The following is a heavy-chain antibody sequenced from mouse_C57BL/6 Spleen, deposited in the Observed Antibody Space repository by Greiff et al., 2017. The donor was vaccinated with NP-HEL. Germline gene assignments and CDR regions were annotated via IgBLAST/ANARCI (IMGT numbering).Heavy chain of an antibody. V-gene: IGHV1-59*01. CDR2: IDPSDSYT. CDR3: ARREYWYFDV. J-gene: IGHJ1*03. CDR1: GYTFTSYW. Sequence: QVQLQQPGAELVRPGTSVQLSCKASGYTFTSYWMHWVKQRPGQGLEWIGVIDPSDSYTNYNQKFKGKATLTVDTSSSTAYMQLSSLTSEDSAVYYCARREYWYFDVWGTGTTVTVSS.